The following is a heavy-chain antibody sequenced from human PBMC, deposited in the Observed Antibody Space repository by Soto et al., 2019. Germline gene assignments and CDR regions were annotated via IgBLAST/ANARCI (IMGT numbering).Heavy chain of an antibody. D-gene: IGHD6-19*01. CDR3: AYSTGWYRHDV. J-gene: IGHJ3*01. Sequence: QVQLQESGPGLVKPSGTLSLTCAVSGDSISNSRWWTWVRQPPGKGLEWIGDIFHSGGTNYNPSLRSGVFTSVDKSQKQFSLKVRSVTAADSAVYYCAYSTGWYRHDVWGQGTLVTVSS. CDR2: IFHSGGT. V-gene: IGHV4-4*02. CDR1: GDSISNSRW.